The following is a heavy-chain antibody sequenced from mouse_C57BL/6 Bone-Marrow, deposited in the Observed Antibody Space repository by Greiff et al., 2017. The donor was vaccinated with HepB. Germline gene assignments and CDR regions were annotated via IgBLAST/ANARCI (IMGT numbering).Heavy chain of an antibody. CDR3: AKNPYYYGSSYWYFDV. D-gene: IGHD1-1*01. Sequence: VKVVESGPGLVQPSQSLSITCTVSGFSLTSYGVHWVRQSPGKGLEWLGVIWRGGSTDYNAAFMSRLSITKDNSKSQVFFKMNSLQADDTAIYYCAKNPYYYGSSYWYFDVWGTGTTVTVSS. CDR2: IWRGGST. CDR1: GFSLTSYG. V-gene: IGHV2-5*01. J-gene: IGHJ1*03.